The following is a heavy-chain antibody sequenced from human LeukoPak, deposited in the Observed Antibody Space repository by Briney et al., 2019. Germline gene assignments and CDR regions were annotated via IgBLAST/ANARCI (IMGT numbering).Heavy chain of an antibody. V-gene: IGHV1-2*02. CDR3: ASGLRGYCSSTSCYSPHYYYYYMDV. J-gene: IGHJ6*03. D-gene: IGHD2-2*01. CDR1: GYTFTGYY. CDR2: INPNSGGT. Sequence: GASVKVSCKASGYTFTGYYMHWVRQAPGQGLEWMGWINPNSGGTNYAQKFQGRVTITADESTSTAYMELSSLRSEDTAVYYCASGLRGYCSSTSCYSPHYYYYYMDVWGKGTTVTISS.